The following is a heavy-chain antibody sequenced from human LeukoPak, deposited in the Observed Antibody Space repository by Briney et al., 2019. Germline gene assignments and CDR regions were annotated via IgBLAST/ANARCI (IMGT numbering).Heavy chain of an antibody. V-gene: IGHV4-39*07. CDR1: GGSISSTSYY. Sequence: SETLSLTCLVSGGSISSTSYYWGWIRQSPGRGLEWIGSFYYTGSIFDNRSLRSRVTISIDMSKNQFLLKLTSVTAADTAVYFCASGVIAAAGSRFDYWGQGTLVTVSS. CDR3: ASGVIAAAGSRFDY. CDR2: FYYTGSI. J-gene: IGHJ4*02. D-gene: IGHD6-13*01.